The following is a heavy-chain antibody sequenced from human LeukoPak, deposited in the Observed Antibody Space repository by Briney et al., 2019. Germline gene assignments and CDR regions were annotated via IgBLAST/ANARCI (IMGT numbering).Heavy chain of an antibody. J-gene: IGHJ4*02. D-gene: IGHD6-13*01. V-gene: IGHV3-74*01. Sequence: PGGSLRLSCAASGFTFSSYWTHWVRQAPGKGPVWVSHIDSDGSSTTYGDPAKGRFTISRDNAKNTLYLQMSSLRVDDTAVYYCARGTAAEAGIDYWGQGTLVTVSS. CDR3: ARGTAAEAGIDY. CDR1: GFTFSSYW. CDR2: IDSDGSST.